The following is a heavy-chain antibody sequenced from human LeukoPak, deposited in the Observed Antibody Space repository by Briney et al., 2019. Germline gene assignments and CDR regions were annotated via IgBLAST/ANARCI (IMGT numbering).Heavy chain of an antibody. CDR1: GDTFIRYD. D-gene: IGHD1-7*01. Sequence: ASVKVSCKASGDTFIRYDITWVRQAPGQGLEWMGWISTGNGNTNSGQKFQGRVTMTTDTSTGTAYMELRSLRSDDTAMYYCATANNWNYALGYWGQGTLVTVSS. J-gene: IGHJ4*02. V-gene: IGHV1-18*01. CDR2: ISTGNGNT. CDR3: ATANNWNYALGY.